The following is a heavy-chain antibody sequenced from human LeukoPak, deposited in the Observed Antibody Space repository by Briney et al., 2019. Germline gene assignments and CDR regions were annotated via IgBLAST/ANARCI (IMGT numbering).Heavy chain of an antibody. CDR1: GFTFSDYY. D-gene: IGHD3-10*01. CDR2: ISSSGSTI. Sequence: GGSPRLSCAASGFTFSDYYMSWIRQAPGKGLEWVSYISSSGSTIYYADSVKGRFTISRDNAKNSLYLQMNSLRAEDTAVYYCARVGGSGNNYYYYYMDVWGKGTTVTISS. CDR3: ARVGGSGNNYYYYYMDV. V-gene: IGHV3-11*01. J-gene: IGHJ6*03.